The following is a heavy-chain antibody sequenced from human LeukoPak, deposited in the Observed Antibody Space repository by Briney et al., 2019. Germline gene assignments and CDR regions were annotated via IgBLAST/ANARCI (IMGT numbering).Heavy chain of an antibody. CDR1: GFTFDDFT. J-gene: IGHJ4*02. CDR2: ISWDSSST. V-gene: IGHV3-43*01. Sequence: GGSLRLSCVASGFTFDDFTMHWVRQRPGKGLEWVSLISWDSSSTYFTDSVKGRFTISRDNSKNTLYLQMNSLRAEDTAVYYCARRAGAYSHPYDYWGQGTLVTVSS. CDR3: ARRAGAYSHPYDY. D-gene: IGHD4/OR15-4a*01.